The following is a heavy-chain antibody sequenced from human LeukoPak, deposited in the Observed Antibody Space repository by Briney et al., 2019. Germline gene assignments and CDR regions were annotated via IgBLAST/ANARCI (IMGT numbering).Heavy chain of an antibody. D-gene: IGHD3-3*01. V-gene: IGHV3-64D*06. CDR3: AKGPYGFLEWLFN. Sequence: GGSLRLSCSAPGFTFSSYAMHWVRQAPGKGLEYVSAISSNGGSTYYADSVKGRFTISRDNSKNTLYLQMSSLRAEDTAVYYCAKGPYGFLEWLFNWGQGTMVTVSS. J-gene: IGHJ3*01. CDR2: ISSNGGST. CDR1: GFTFSSYA.